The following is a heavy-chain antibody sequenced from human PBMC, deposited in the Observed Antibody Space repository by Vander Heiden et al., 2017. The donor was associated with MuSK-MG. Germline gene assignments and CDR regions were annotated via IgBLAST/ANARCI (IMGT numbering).Heavy chain of an antibody. V-gene: IGHV1-69*04. CDR3: ARDEDYDDSSGYYYFSNY. CDR1: GGTFSSYA. J-gene: IGHJ4*02. D-gene: IGHD3-22*01. Sequence: QVQLVQSGAEVKKPGSSVKVSCKASGGTFSSYAISWVRQAPGQGLEWMGRIIPILGIANYAKKFQGRVTITADKSTSTAYRELSSLRSEETAVYYCARDEDYDDSSGYYYFSNYWGQGTMVTVYS. CDR2: IIPILGIA.